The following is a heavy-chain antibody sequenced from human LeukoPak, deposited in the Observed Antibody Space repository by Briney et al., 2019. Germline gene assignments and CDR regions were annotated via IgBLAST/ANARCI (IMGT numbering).Heavy chain of an antibody. CDR2: ITSSGGAT. Sequence: GGSLRLSCAEPGDASLAAAMTSGCQTPGKGLEWVSAITSSGGATYYANSVKGRFTISRDNSKNTLYLQMNGLRAEDTAAYYCANSVEHVVTYLYYFMDVWGKGTTVTVSS. V-gene: IGHV3-23*01. CDR3: ANSVEHVVTYLYYFMDV. CDR1: DASLAAA. J-gene: IGHJ6*03. D-gene: IGHD4-23*01.